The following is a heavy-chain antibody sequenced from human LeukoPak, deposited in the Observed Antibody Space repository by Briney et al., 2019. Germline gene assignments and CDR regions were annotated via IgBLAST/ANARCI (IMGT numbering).Heavy chain of an antibody. V-gene: IGHV1-18*01. J-gene: IGHJ6*04. Sequence: ASVKSCYKASGYTYTGYGIIWVRQAPGQGLEWMGWISAYNGNTNYAQKLQGRVTMTTDTSTSTAYMELRSLRSDDTAVYYCARVKRPSGYYYHGMDLKAKGKTVTVSS. CDR2: ISAYNGNT. CDR3: ARVKRPSGYYYHGMDL. D-gene: IGHD3-10*01. CDR1: GYTYTGYG.